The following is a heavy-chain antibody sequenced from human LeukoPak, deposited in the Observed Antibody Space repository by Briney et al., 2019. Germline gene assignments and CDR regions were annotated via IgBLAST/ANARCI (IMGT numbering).Heavy chain of an antibody. CDR1: GFTVSSNY. J-gene: IGHJ5*02. D-gene: IGHD2-15*01. CDR2: IYSGGST. Sequence: PGGSLRLSCAASGFTVSSNYMSWVRQAPGKGLEWVSVIYSGGSTYYADSVKGRFTISRDNSKNTLYLQMNSLRAEDTAVYYCAKGGYCSGGSCYNWFDPWGQGTLVTVSS. V-gene: IGHV3-53*01. CDR3: AKGGYCSGGSCYNWFDP.